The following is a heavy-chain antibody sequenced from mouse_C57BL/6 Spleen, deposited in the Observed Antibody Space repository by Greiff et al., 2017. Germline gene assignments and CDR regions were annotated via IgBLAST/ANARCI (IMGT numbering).Heavy chain of an antibody. D-gene: IGHD1-1*01. CDR3: ASSLPGYGSSFDD. V-gene: IGHV1-9*01. CDR2: ILPGSGST. Sequence: QVQLKESGAELMKPGASVKLSCKATGYTFTGYWIEWVKQRPGHGLEWIGEILPGSGSTNYNEKFKGEATFTADPSSNTAYMQLSSLTTEDSASYYCASSLPGYGSSFDDWGQGTTLTVSS. CDR1: GYTFTGYW. J-gene: IGHJ2*01.